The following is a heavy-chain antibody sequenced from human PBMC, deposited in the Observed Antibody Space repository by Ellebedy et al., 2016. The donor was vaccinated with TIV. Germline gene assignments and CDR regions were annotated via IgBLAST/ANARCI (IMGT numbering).Heavy chain of an antibody. CDR2: ISSSSSYI. CDR1: GFTFSSYS. CDR3: ATDIIPNGDYYGMDV. V-gene: IGHV3-21*04. J-gene: IGHJ6*02. Sequence: GGSLRLXXAASGFTFSSYSMNWVRQAPGKGLEWVSSISSSSSYIYYADSVKGRFTISRDNAKNSLYLQMNSLRAEDTALYYCATDIIPNGDYYGMDVWGQGTTVTVSS. D-gene: IGHD2-8*01.